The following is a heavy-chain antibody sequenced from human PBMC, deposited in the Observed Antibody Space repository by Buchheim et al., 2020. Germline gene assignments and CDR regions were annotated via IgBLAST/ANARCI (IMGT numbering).Heavy chain of an antibody. D-gene: IGHD3-3*01. V-gene: IGHV1-46*01. CDR2: INPSGGRT. J-gene: IGHJ1*01. CDR1: GYTFTSYY. Sequence: QVQLVQSGAEVKKPGASVKVSCKASGYTFTSYYMHWVRQAPGQGLEWMGIINPSGGRTSYAQKFQGRVTMTRDTSTSTVYMELSSLRSEDTAVYYCAREKGPYGEVTQHEYFQHWGQGTL. CDR3: AREKGPYGEVTQHEYFQH.